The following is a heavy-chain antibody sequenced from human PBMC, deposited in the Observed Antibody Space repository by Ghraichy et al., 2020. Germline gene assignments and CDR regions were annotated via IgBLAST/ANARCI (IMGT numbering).Heavy chain of an antibody. CDR2: IKGDGSDK. Sequence: GGSLRLSCAASSFTFNSHDMHWVRQAPGKGLVWVSRIKGDGSDKRYADSVRGRFTISRDNAKNTLFLQMNSLRADDTAVYYCVRDGDNFNFDFWGQGNLVTVSS. CDR3: VRDGDNFNFDF. D-gene: IGHD4-17*01. V-gene: IGHV3-74*01. CDR1: SFTFNSHD. J-gene: IGHJ4*02.